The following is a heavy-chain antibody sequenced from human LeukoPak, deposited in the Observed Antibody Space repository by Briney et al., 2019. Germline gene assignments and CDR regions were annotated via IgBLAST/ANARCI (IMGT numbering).Heavy chain of an antibody. Sequence: GGSLRLSCAASGLTFSDHAMTWVRQAPGKGLEWVSSITGGGGGTSYGDSVKGRFTVYRDNSKNTLYLQMNSLRAEDTAIYYCAKDPNGDYVGAFDSWGQGTLVTVSS. V-gene: IGHV3-23*01. CDR3: AKDPNGDYVGAFDS. CDR1: GLTFSDHA. CDR2: ITGGGGGT. J-gene: IGHJ3*01. D-gene: IGHD4-17*01.